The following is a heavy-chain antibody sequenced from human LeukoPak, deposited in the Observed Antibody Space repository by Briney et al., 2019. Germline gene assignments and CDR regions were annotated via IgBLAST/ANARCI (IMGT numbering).Heavy chain of an antibody. CDR2: IYYSGST. CDR1: GGSISSYY. D-gene: IGHD5-24*01. CDR3: ARDGYSGFDY. Sequence: SSETLSLTCTVSGGSISSYYWSWIRQPPGKGLEWIEYIYYSGSTNYNPSLKSRVTISVDTSKNQFSLKLSSVTAADTAVYYCARDGYSGFDYWGQGTLVTVSS. V-gene: IGHV4-59*01. J-gene: IGHJ4*02.